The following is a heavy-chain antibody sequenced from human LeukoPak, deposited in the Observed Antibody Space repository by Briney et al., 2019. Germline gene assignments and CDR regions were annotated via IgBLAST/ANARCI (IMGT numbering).Heavy chain of an antibody. V-gene: IGHV4-39*07. J-gene: IGHJ5*02. D-gene: IGHD3-10*01. CDR1: GGSISTSNYY. CDR3: ARDVAHYYGSGSYP. Sequence: SETLSLTCTVSGGSISTSNYYWGWIRQPPGKGLEWIGSIHYSGSTYYNPSLKSRVTISVDTSKNQFSLKLSSVTAADTAVYYCARDVAHYYGSGSYPWGQGTLVTVSS. CDR2: IHYSGST.